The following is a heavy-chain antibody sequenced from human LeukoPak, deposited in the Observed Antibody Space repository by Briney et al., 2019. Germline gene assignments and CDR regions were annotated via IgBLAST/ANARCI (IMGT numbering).Heavy chain of an antibody. CDR1: GFTLNRYW. D-gene: IGHD1-14*01. J-gene: IGHJ4*02. CDR3: ARGGNLEN. Sequence: GGSLRLSCAASGFTLNRYWMSWVRQAPGKGLEWVANINEDGGERHYVDSVKGRFTISRDNAKNSLYLQMNSLRAEDTAVYYCARGGNLENWGGGTLVSVSS. CDR2: INEDGGER. V-gene: IGHV3-7*01.